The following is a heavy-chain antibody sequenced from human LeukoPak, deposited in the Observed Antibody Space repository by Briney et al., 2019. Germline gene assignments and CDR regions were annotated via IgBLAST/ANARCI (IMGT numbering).Heavy chain of an antibody. V-gene: IGHV4-59*01. CDR2: IYYSGST. J-gene: IGHJ6*02. Sequence: PSETLSLTCTVSGVSISSYYWSWVRQPPGKGLEWLGYIYYSGSTNYNPSLKSRVTISVDTSKNQFSLKLSSVTAADTAVYYCARVGSSGWSYYYYYGMEGWGQGATVTVSS. CDR1: GVSISSYY. CDR3: ARVGSSGWSYYYYYGMEG. D-gene: IGHD6-19*01.